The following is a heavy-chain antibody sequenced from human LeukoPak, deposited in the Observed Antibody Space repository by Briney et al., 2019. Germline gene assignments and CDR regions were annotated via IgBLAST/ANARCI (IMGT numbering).Heavy chain of an antibody. J-gene: IGHJ4*02. D-gene: IGHD3-22*01. Sequence: GGSLRLSCAASGFTFSSYAMSWVRQAPGKGLEWVSAISGSGGSTYYADSVKGRFTISRDSSKYTLYLQMNSLRAEDTAVYYCAKDKDYYDSSGFFGYWGQGTLVTVSS. CDR3: AKDKDYYDSSGFFGY. V-gene: IGHV3-23*01. CDR2: ISGSGGST. CDR1: GFTFSSYA.